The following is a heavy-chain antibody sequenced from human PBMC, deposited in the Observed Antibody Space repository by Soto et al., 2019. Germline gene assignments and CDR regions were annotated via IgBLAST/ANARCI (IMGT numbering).Heavy chain of an antibody. CDR1: GYTFTGYY. J-gene: IGHJ6*02. CDR3: ARHHYDFWSTRRDYGMDV. CDR2: INPNSGGT. Sequence: QVQLVQSGAEVKKPGASVKVSCKASGYTFTGYYMHWVRQAPGQGREWVGWINPNSGGTNYAQKFQGRVTMTRDTSISTAYMELSRLRSDDTAVYYCARHHYDFWSTRRDYGMDVWGQGTTVTVSS. D-gene: IGHD3-3*01. V-gene: IGHV1-2*02.